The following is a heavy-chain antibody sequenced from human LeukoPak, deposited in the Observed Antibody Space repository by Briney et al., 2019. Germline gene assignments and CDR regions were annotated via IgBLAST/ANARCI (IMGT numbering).Heavy chain of an antibody. V-gene: IGHV4-30-4*08. CDR2: IYYSGST. CDR3: AREKGTTDY. J-gene: IGHJ4*02. CDR1: GGSTSSGDYY. D-gene: IGHD1-1*01. Sequence: SETLSLTCTVSGGSTSSGDYYWSWIRQPPGKGLEWIGYIYYSGSTYYNPSLKSRVTISVDTSKNQFSLKLSSVTAADAAVYYCAREKGTTDYWGQGTLVTVSS.